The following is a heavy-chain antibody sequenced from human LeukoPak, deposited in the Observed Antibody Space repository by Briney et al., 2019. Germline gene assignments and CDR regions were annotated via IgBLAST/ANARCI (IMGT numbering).Heavy chain of an antibody. CDR2: INPNSGGT. V-gene: IGHV1-2*02. D-gene: IGHD3-22*01. Sequence: ASVKVSCKASGYTFTGYYMHWVRQAPGQGLEWMGWINPNSGGTNYAQKFQGRVTMTRDTSISTAYMELSRLRSDDTAVYYCARGSDDSSGPDEGVDAFDIWGQGAMVTVSS. CDR3: ARGSDDSSGPDEGVDAFDI. CDR1: GYTFTGYY. J-gene: IGHJ3*02.